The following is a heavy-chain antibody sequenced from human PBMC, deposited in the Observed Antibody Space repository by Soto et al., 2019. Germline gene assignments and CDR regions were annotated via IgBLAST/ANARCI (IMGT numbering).Heavy chain of an antibody. CDR1: GGSFSGYY. Sequence: PSETLSLTCAVYGGSFSGYYWSWIRQPPGKGLEWIGEINHSGSTNYNPSLKGRVTISVDTSKNQFSLKLSSVTAADTAVYYCAGGGGEMATIIDYFDYWGQGTLVTVSS. CDR3: AGGGGEMATIIDYFDY. D-gene: IGHD5-12*01. CDR2: INHSGST. J-gene: IGHJ4*02. V-gene: IGHV4-34*01.